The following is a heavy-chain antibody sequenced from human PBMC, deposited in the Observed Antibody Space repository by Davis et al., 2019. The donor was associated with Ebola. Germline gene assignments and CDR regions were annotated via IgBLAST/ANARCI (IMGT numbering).Heavy chain of an antibody. CDR3: ARAIGGWYYFDY. J-gene: IGHJ4*02. D-gene: IGHD6-19*01. V-gene: IGHV3-11*04. Sequence: GESLKISCAASGFTFSDYYMSWIRQAPGKGLEWVSYISSSGSTIYYADSVKGRFTISRDNANNSLYLQMNSLRAEDTAVYYCARAIGGWYYFDYWGQGTLVTVSS. CDR1: GFTFSDYY. CDR2: ISSSGSTI.